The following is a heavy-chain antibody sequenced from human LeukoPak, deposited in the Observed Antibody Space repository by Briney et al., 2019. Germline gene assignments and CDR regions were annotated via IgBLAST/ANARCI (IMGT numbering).Heavy chain of an antibody. CDR1: GFTFSTYG. V-gene: IGHV3-30*02. J-gene: IGHJ4*02. Sequence: GGSLRLSSAASGFTFSTYGIHWVRQAPGRGLEWVTFIRYDGSNKYYSDSVKGRFTISRDNAKNSLYLQMNSLRAEDTAVYYCARDLAGATTGTRDYWGQGTLVTVSS. D-gene: IGHD1-26*01. CDR3: ARDLAGATTGTRDY. CDR2: IRYDGSNK.